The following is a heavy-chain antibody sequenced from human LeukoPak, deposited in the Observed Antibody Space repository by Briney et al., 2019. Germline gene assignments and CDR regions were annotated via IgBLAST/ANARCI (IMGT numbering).Heavy chain of an antibody. D-gene: IGHD6-13*01. CDR3: ARRSSSWYNWFDP. V-gene: IGHV1-69*13. Sequence: SVKVSCKASGGTFSSYAISWVRQAPGQGLEWMGGIIPIFGSANYAQKFQGRVTITADESTSTAYMELSSLRSEDTAVYYCARRSSSWYNWFDPWGQGTLVTVSS. J-gene: IGHJ5*02. CDR1: GGTFSSYA. CDR2: IIPIFGSA.